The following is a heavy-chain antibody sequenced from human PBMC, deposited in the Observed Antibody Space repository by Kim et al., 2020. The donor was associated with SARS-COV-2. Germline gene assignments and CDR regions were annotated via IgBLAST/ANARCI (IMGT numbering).Heavy chain of an antibody. J-gene: IGHJ4*02. Sequence: SETLSLTCTVSGGSITSGNYYYNWIRQPAGKGLEWIGRIYASGNTNSSPSLKSRVTISVDTSKNQFSLNLNSVTAADTAVYYCARGGAAAGAFDDWGPGALVTVSS. V-gene: IGHV4-61*02. CDR1: GGSITSGNYY. D-gene: IGHD6-13*01. CDR3: ARGGAAAGAFDD. CDR2: IYASGNT.